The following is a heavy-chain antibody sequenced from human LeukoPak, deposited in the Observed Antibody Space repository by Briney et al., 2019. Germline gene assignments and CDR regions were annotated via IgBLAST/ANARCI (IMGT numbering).Heavy chain of an antibody. Sequence: GASVKVSCKASGYTFTSYGISWVRQAPGQGLEGMGWISAYNGNTNYAQKLQGRVTMTTDTSTSTAYMELRSLRSDDTAVYYCARANRIAAAGTSDYWGQGTLVTVSS. CDR3: ARANRIAAAGTSDY. CDR2: ISAYNGNT. J-gene: IGHJ4*02. V-gene: IGHV1-18*01. D-gene: IGHD6-13*01. CDR1: GYTFTSYG.